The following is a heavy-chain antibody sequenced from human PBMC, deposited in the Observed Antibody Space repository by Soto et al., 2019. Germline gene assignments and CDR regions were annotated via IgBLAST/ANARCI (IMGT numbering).Heavy chain of an antibody. CDR2: IIPIFGTA. CDR1: GGTFSSYA. V-gene: IGHV1-69*01. J-gene: IGHJ4*02. Sequence: QVQLVQSGAEVKKPGSSVKVSCKASGGTFSSYAISWVRQAPGQGLEWMGGIIPIFGTANYAQKFQGRVTITADESTSTAYMELSSLRSEDTAVYYCASGSVALDRYTTASYYFDYWGQGTLVTVSS. D-gene: IGHD1-20*01. CDR3: ASGSVALDRYTTASYYFDY.